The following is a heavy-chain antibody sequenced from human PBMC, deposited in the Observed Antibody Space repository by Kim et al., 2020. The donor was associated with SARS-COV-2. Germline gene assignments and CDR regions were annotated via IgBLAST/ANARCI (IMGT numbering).Heavy chain of an antibody. J-gene: IGHJ4*02. CDR2: VNRDGSTT. CDR1: GFTFSSYW. CDR3: ARETPVRGEYYFDY. Sequence: GGSLRLSCAASGFTFSSYWMHWVLQAPGKGLVWVSRVNRDGSTTNYADSVKGRFTISRDNAKNTLYLQMNSLRAEDTAVYYCARETPVRGEYYFDYWGQGILVTVSS. V-gene: IGHV3-74*01. D-gene: IGHD3-10*01.